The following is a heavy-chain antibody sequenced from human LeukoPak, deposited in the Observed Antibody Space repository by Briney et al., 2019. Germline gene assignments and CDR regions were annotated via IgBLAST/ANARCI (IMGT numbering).Heavy chain of an antibody. CDR2: IIPIFGTA. Sequence: SVKVSCKASGGTFSSYAISWVRQAPGQGLEWTGGIIPIFGTANYAQKFQGRVTITADESTSTAYMELSSLRSEDTAVYYCARYGSGSYWGYFDYWGQGTLVTVSS. J-gene: IGHJ4*02. CDR3: ARYGSGSYWGYFDY. V-gene: IGHV1-69*13. CDR1: GGTFSSYA. D-gene: IGHD3-10*01.